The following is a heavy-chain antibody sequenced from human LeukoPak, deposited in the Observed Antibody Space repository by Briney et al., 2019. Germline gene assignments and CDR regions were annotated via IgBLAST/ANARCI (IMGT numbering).Heavy chain of an antibody. V-gene: IGHV3-23*01. CDR3: ATDCSSTSCYRSFEY. CDR2: ISGSGGST. D-gene: IGHD2-2*01. CDR1: GFTFSSYA. J-gene: IGHJ4*02. Sequence: GGSLRLSCAASGFTFSSYAMSWVRQAPGKGLEWVSAISGSGGSTYYADSVKGRFTISRDNSKNTLYLQMNSLRAEDTAVYYSATDCSSTSCYRSFEYWGQGTLVTVSS.